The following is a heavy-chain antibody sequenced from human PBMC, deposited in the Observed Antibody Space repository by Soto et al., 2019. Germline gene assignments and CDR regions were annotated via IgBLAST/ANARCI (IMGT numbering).Heavy chain of an antibody. CDR2: ISSSSSYT. CDR1: GFTFSSNG. J-gene: IGHJ4*02. V-gene: IGHV3-21*05. Sequence: PGGSLRLSCAASGFTFSSNGIHWVRQAPGKGLEWVSYISSSSSYTNYADSVKGRFTISRDNAKNSLYLQMNSLRAEDTAVYYCASYSSGWYNYWGQGTLVTVSS. D-gene: IGHD6-19*01. CDR3: ASYSSGWYNY.